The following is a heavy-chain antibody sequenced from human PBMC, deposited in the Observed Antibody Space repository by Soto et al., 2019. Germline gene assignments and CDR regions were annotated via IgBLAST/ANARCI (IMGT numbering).Heavy chain of an antibody. CDR3: ARDEDTAMVSYYYYGMDV. J-gene: IGHJ6*02. D-gene: IGHD5-18*01. CDR2: IIPIFGTA. V-gene: IGHV1-69*13. CDR1: GGTFSSYA. Sequence: SVKVSCKASGGTFSSYAISWVRQAPGQGLEWMGGIIPIFGTANYAQKFQGRVTITADESTSTAYMELSSLRSEDTAVYYCARDEDTAMVSYYYYGMDVWGQGTTVTVSS.